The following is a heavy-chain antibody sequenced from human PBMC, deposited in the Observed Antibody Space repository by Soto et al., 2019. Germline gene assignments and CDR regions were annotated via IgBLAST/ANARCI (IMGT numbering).Heavy chain of an antibody. CDR1: GFTFNSHA. Sequence: SGGSLRLSCAASGFTFNSHAMRSGRQGPGKGLEWVSAISGRGGNTSYADSAEARFSISRGNSKYTLYLQINSLRAEDTAVYYCAKDDYGSINTLVDSWGR. CDR3: AKDDYGSINTLVDS. CDR2: ISGRGGNT. D-gene: IGHD4-17*01. V-gene: IGHV3-23*01. J-gene: IGHJ2*01.